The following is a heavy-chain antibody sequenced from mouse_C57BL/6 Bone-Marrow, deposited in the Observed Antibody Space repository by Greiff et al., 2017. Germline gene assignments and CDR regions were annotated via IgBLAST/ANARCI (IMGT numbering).Heavy chain of an antibody. CDR1: GYTFTSYW. J-gene: IGHJ3*01. CDR2: IDPSDSYT. CDR3: ARGTTVAAY. V-gene: IGHV1-69*01. D-gene: IGHD1-1*01. Sequence: QVQLQQPGAELVMPGASVKPSCKASGYTFTSYWMHWVKQRPGQGLEWIGEIDPSDSYTNYNQKFKGKSTLTVDKSSNTAYMHLSSLTSEDSAVYYCARGTTVAAYWGQGTLVTVSA.